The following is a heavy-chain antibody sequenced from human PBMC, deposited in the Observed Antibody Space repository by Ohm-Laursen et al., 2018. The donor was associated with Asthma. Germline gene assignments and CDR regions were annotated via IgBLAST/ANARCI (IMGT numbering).Heavy chain of an antibody. D-gene: IGHD1-26*01. V-gene: IGHV3-23*01. CDR2: ITASGGTT. J-gene: IGHJ4*02. CDR3: ARDLLATQVY. Sequence: SLRLSCAASGAGITFSKYAMSWVRQAPGKGLEWVSGITASGGTTYYADSVKGRFTISRDNSKNTLYLQMNSLRAEDTAVYYCARDLLATQVYWGQGTLVTVSS. CDR1: GAGITFSKYA.